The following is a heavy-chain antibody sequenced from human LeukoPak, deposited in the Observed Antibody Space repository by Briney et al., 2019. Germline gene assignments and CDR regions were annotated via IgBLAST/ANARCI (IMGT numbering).Heavy chain of an antibody. CDR3: ARELDFWSGRYDS. CDR1: GYTFTGYY. V-gene: IGHV1-2*02. D-gene: IGHD3-3*01. Sequence: ASVKVSCKASGYTFTGYYMHWVRQAPGQGLEWMGWINPNSGGTNYAQKFQGRVTMTRDTSISTAYMELSRLRSDDTAVYYCARELDFWSGRYDSWGQGTLVTVSS. CDR2: INPNSGGT. J-gene: IGHJ4*02.